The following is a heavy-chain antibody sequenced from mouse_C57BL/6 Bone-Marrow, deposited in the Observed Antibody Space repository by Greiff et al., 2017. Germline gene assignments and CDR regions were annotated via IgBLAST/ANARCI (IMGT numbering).Heavy chain of an antibody. J-gene: IGHJ3*01. Sequence: QVQLQQPGAELVKPGASVKLSCKASGYTFTSYWMHWVKQRPGQGLEWIGMIHPNSGSTNYNEKFKSKATLTVDKSSSTAYMQLSSLTSEDSAVFYGARGGYYYGSSWFAYWGQGTLVTVSA. D-gene: IGHD1-1*01. V-gene: IGHV1-64*01. CDR2: IHPNSGST. CDR3: ARGGYYYGSSWFAY. CDR1: GYTFTSYW.